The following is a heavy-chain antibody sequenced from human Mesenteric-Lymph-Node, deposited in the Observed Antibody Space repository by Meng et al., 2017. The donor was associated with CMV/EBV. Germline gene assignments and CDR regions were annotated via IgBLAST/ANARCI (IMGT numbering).Heavy chain of an antibody. CDR3: ARGSSYDILTGYFDY. CDR2: INHSGST. J-gene: IGHJ4*02. V-gene: IGHV4-34*01. D-gene: IGHD3-9*01. Sequence: QGQLTQWGAGLLKPSETLSGPCAVYGGSFSGYYWNWIRQSPEKGLEWIGEINHSGSTTYNPSFTSRIIISVDTSTNQISLNMSSVTAADTAVYYCARGSSYDILTGYFDYWGQGALVTVSS. CDR1: GGSFSGYY.